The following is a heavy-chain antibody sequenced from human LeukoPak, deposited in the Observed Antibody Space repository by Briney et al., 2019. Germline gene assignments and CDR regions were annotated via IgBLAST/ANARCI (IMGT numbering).Heavy chain of an antibody. D-gene: IGHD5-18*01. CDR2: IFHSGST. V-gene: IGHV4-59*08. CDR1: GDSMNSYY. Sequence: SETLSLTCTVSGDSMNSYYWSWIRQPPGKGLEWIGYIFHSGSTNYNPSLKSRLTISVDTSKNQVSLKLTSVTAADTAVYYCARHRYTSGSYFFDYWGQGTLVTVSS. CDR3: ARHRYTSGSYFFDY. J-gene: IGHJ4*02.